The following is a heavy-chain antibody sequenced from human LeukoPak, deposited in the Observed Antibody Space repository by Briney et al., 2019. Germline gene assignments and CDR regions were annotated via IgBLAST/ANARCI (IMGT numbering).Heavy chain of an antibody. V-gene: IGHV3-48*01. CDR2: ISSSSSTI. CDR1: GFTFSSYI. CDR3: AREGGGYNFDY. J-gene: IGHJ4*02. D-gene: IGHD3-22*01. Sequence: GGSLRLSCAASGFTFSSYIINCVRQAPGKGLEWVSYISSSSSTIYYADSVKGRFTISRDNAKNSLYLQMNSLRAEDTAVYYCAREGGGYNFDYWGQGTLVTVSS.